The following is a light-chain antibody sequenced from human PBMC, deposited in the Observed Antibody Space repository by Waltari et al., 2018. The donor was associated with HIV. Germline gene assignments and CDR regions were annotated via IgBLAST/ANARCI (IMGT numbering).Light chain of an antibody. CDR1: QSVLFRSHNKNY. V-gene: IGKV4-1*01. CDR2: WAS. J-gene: IGKJ3*01. Sequence: DIVMTQSPGIVSVSLGERGTLSCKSSQSVLFRSHNKNYLAWYQQKPGQPPKLLIYWASTRESGVPDRFSGSGSGTDFTLTISSLQAEDVAVYYCQQYYTTPWRFGPGTKVDIK. CDR3: QQYYTTPWR.